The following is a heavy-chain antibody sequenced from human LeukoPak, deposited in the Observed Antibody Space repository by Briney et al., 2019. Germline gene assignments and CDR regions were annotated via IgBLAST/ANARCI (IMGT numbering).Heavy chain of an antibody. D-gene: IGHD6-13*01. V-gene: IGHV4-59*01. CDR3: ARVPAAVTGPDY. Sequence: TSETLSLTCTVSGVSTNNYYWNWIRQPPGEGLEWIAYISDSGGSDYNPSLRGRVTISLDTSKNQFSLRLTSVTAADTAVYYCARVPAAVTGPDYWGQGTLVTVSS. J-gene: IGHJ4*02. CDR2: ISDSGGS. CDR1: GVSTNNYY.